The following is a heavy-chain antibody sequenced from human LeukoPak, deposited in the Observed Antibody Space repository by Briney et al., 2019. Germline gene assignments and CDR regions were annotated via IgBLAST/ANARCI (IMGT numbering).Heavy chain of an antibody. J-gene: IGHJ4*02. CDR1: GGSFSNYY. CDR3: ARGGGVAVADYFFDS. CDR2: INHSGTT. Sequence: SGTLSLTCAVYGGSFSNYYWSWIRQPPGKGLDWIGEINHSGTTNYNPSLKSRVTMSVDTAKNQLSLKLSSVTAADTAVYYCARGGGVAVADYFFDSWGQGTLVTVSS. V-gene: IGHV4-34*01. D-gene: IGHD6-19*01.